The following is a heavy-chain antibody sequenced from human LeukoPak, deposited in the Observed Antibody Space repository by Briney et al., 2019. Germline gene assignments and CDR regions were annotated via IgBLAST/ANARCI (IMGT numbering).Heavy chain of an antibody. CDR1: GFTFSSYS. CDR2: ISSSSSYI. Sequence: PGGSLRLSCAASGFTFSSYSMNWVRQAPGKGLEWVSSISSSSSYIYYADSVEGRFTISRDNAKNSLYLQMNSLRAEDTAVYYCARDFRDYVAYWGQGTLVTVSS. V-gene: IGHV3-21*01. J-gene: IGHJ4*02. CDR3: ARDFRDYVAY.